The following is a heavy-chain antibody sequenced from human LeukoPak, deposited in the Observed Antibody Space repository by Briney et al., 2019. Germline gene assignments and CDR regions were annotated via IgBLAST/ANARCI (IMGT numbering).Heavy chain of an antibody. CDR2: INPNSGGT. J-gene: IGHJ4*02. V-gene: IGHV1-2*02. CDR1: GYTFTGYY. D-gene: IGHD3-10*01. CDR3: AREGPYYGSGSYFFDY. Sequence: ASVKVSCKASGYTFTGYYMHWVRQAPGQGLEWMGWINPNSGGTNYAQEFQGRVTMTRDTSISTAYMELSRLRSDDTAVYYCAREGPYYGSGSYFFDYWGQGTLVTVSS.